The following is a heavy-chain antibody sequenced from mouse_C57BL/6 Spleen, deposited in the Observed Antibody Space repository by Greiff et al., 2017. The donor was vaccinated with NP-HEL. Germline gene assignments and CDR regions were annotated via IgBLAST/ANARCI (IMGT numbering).Heavy chain of an antibody. V-gene: IGHV14-4*01. CDR2: IDPENGDT. CDR1: GFNIKDDY. Sequence: EVQLQQSGAELVRPGASVKLSCTASGFNIKDDYMHWVKQRPEQGLEWIGWIDPENGDTEYASKFQGKATITADTSSNTAYLQLSSLASEATAVSYCTAYYDYGGFAYWGQGTLVTVSA. D-gene: IGHD2-4*01. J-gene: IGHJ3*01. CDR3: TAYYDYGGFAY.